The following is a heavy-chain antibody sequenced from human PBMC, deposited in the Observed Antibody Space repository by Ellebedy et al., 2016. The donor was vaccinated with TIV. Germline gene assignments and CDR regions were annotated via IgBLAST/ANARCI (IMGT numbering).Heavy chain of an antibody. CDR1: GYNFTSYD. V-gene: IGHV1-8*01. J-gene: IGHJ6*02. CDR2: MNANSGNT. CDR3: AIRPFMITFGGVIMDV. Sequence: AASVKVSCKASGYNFTSYDINWVRQATGQGLEWMGWMNANSGNTEYAQKFQGRVTMTRNTSITTAFMELRSLRSEDTAVYYCAIRPFMITFGGVIMDVWGQGTTVTVSS. D-gene: IGHD3-16*02.